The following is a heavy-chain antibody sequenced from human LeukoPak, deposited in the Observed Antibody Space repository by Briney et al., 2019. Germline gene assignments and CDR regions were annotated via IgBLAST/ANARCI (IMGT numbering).Heavy chain of an antibody. CDR1: GYPFNGYY. V-gene: IGHV1-2*02. CDR2: ITPSGGGA. Sequence: ASVKVSCKASGYPFNGYYIHWVRQAPGQGLEWMGWITPSGGGADYAQKFQDRVTMTRDSSISTAYMELSRLFSDDTALYYCARGPYRGAFDYWGQGTLVTVSS. CDR3: ARGPYRGAFDY. J-gene: IGHJ4*02.